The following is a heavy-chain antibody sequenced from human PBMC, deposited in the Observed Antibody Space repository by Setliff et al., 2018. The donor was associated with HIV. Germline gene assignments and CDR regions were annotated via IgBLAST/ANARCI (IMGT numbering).Heavy chain of an antibody. CDR3: ARHNIVLMIYAGQNWFDP. V-gene: IGHV4-30-4*08. CDR1: GGSISSGGYY. CDR2: IYYSGST. D-gene: IGHD2-8*01. J-gene: IGHJ5*02. Sequence: SETLSLTCTVSGGSISSGGYYWSWIRQYPGKGLEWIGYIYYSGSTYYNPSLKSRVTISVDTSKNQFALKLSSVTAADTAVYFCARHNIVLMIYAGQNWFDPWGQGTLVTVSS.